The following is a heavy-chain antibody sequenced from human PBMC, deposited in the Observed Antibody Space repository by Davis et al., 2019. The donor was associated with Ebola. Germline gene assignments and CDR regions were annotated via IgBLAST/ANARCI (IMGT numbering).Heavy chain of an antibody. V-gene: IGHV5-51*01. D-gene: IGHD6-13*01. J-gene: IGHJ4*02. CDR1: QYSFSKFW. Sequence: GESLKISCKGSQYSFSKFWIGWVRQMPGKGLEWMGIIYSGDSDTRYRPSFEGQVTISVDRSINTAYLQWSSLKASDSAMYYCARQEALYGSIDNWGQGTLVTVSS. CDR3: ARQEALYGSIDN. CDR2: IYSGDSDT.